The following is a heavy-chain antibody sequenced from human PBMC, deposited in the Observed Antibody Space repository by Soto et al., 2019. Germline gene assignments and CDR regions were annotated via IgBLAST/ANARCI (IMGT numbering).Heavy chain of an antibody. CDR2: IIPIFGTA. J-gene: IGHJ6*02. V-gene: IGHV1-69*13. CDR1: GGTFSSYA. Sequence: SVKVSCKASGGTFSSYAISWVRQAPGQGLELMGGIIPIFGTANYAQKFQGRVTITADESTSTAYMELSSLRSEDTAVYYCARRNREDGYYYDSSRHFGMDVWGQGTTVTVYS. D-gene: IGHD3-22*01. CDR3: ARRNREDGYYYDSSRHFGMDV.